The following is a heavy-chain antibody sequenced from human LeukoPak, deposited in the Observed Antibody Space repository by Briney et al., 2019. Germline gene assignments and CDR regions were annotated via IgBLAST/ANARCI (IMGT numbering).Heavy chain of an antibody. CDR2: TWYDGSNK. J-gene: IGHJ6*02. CDR3: ARQQVKNFYYGMGV. Sequence: PGGSLRLSCAASGFTFSSYGMHWVRQAPGKGLEWVAVTWYDGSNKYYADSVKGRFTISRDNAQKSVYLQMNSLTAEDTAVYYCARQQVKNFYYGMGVWGQGTTVTVSS. D-gene: IGHD1/OR15-1a*01. V-gene: IGHV3-33*01. CDR1: GFTFSSYG.